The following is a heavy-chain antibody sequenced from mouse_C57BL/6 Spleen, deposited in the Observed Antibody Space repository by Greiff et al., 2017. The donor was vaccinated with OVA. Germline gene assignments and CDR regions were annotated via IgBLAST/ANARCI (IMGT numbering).Heavy chain of an antibody. CDR3: ARKGLSEVVAPYYFDY. CDR2: IDPSDSAT. D-gene: IGHD1-1*01. CDR1: GYTFTSYW. Sequence: QVQLQQSGAELVRPGSSVKLSCKASGYTFTSYWMHWVKQRPIQGLEWIGNIDPSDSATHYNQKFKDKATLTVDKSSSTAYMQLSSLTSEDSSLYYWARKGLSEVVAPYYFDYWGQGTTLTVSS. J-gene: IGHJ2*01. V-gene: IGHV1-52*01.